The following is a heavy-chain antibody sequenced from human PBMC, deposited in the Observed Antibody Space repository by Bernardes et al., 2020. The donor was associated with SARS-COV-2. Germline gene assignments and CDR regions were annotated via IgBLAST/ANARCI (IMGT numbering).Heavy chain of an antibody. V-gene: IGHV3-49*04. Sequence: GGSLRLSCTAYGLTFGDYSMNWVRQAPGKGLEWVGFIRTNTYGGTTDYAASVKGRFTISRDDSKRIAYLQMNSLITEDTAVYYCGTVDARLTGYYIPRYWGQGTLVTVSS. CDR1: GLTFGDYS. CDR3: GTVDARLTGYYIPRY. CDR2: IRTNTYGGTT. D-gene: IGHD3-9*01. J-gene: IGHJ4*02.